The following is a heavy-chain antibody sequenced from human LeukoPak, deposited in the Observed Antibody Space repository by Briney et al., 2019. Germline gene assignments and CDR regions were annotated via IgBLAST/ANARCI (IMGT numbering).Heavy chain of an antibody. CDR2: AYYRSKWYN. D-gene: IGHD6-13*01. Sequence: SQTLSLTCAISGDSVSSNSAAWNWIRQSPSRGLEWLGRAYYRSKWYNDYAVSVKSRITINSDTSKNHFSLQMTSVTPEDTAVYYCARSPSSRGDWYFALWGRGTLVTASS. V-gene: IGHV6-1*01. CDR1: GDSVSSNSAA. J-gene: IGHJ2*01. CDR3: ARSPSSRGDWYFAL.